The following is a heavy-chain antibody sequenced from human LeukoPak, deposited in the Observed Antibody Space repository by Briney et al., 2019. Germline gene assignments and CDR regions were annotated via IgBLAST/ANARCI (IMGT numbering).Heavy chain of an antibody. CDR3: ARARTTVAESGLYYYYYGMDV. Sequence: GASVKVSCKASGYTFTSYYMHWVRQAPGQGLEWMGIINPSGGSTSYAQKFQGRVTITADESTSTAYMELSSLRSEDTAVYYCARARTTVAESGLYYYYYGMDVWGQGTTVTVSS. CDR2: INPSGGST. CDR1: GYTFTSYY. D-gene: IGHD4-23*01. J-gene: IGHJ6*02. V-gene: IGHV1-46*01.